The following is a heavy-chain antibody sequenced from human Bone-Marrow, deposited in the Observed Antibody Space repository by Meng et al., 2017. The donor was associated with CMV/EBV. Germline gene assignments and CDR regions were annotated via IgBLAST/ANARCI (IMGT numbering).Heavy chain of an antibody. D-gene: IGHD2-2*01. Sequence: TVKVSCKASGGTFSSYAISWVRQAPGQGLEWMGGIIPIFGTANYAQKFQGRVTITADKSTSTAYMELSSLRSEDTAVYYCAREVVPAAKLGFQHWGQGTLVTVSS. CDR3: AREVVPAAKLGFQH. CDR2: IIPIFGTA. CDR1: GGTFSSYA. J-gene: IGHJ1*01. V-gene: IGHV1-69*06.